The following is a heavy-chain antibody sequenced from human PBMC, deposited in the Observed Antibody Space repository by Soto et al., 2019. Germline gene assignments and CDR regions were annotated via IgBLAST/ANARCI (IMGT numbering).Heavy chain of an antibody. CDR3: AKQTTGTPYYYYGMDV. CDR2: ISYDGSNK. CDR1: GFTFHYYG. V-gene: IGHV3-30*18. D-gene: IGHD1-1*01. J-gene: IGHJ6*02. Sequence: GGSLRLXCAASGFTFHYYGIHWVRQAPGKGLEWVAVISYDGSNKFYADSVKGRFTISRDNSKSTLYLQMNSLRVEDTAVYYCAKQTTGTPYYYYGMDVWGQGTTVTVSS.